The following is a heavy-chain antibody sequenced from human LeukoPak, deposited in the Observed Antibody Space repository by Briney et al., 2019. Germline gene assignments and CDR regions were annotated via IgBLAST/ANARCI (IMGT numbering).Heavy chain of an antibody. CDR1: GDIVSSNSAA. D-gene: IGHD1-26*01. J-gene: IGHJ3*02. CDR2: TYYRSKWYN. CDR3: ARGVGGSYTDHTDDAFDI. Sequence: SQTLSLTCALSGDIVSSNSAAWNWIRQSPSRGLEWLGRTYYRSKWYNDYAVSVKSRITINPDTSKNQFSLQLNSVTPEDTAVYYCARGVGGSYTDHTDDAFDIWGQGTMVTVSS. V-gene: IGHV6-1*01.